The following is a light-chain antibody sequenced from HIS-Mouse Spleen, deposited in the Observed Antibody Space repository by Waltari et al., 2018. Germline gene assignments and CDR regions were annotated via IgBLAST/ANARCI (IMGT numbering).Light chain of an antibody. Sequence: QSALTQPASVSGSPGQSITISCTGTSSDVGGSNYASWYQQHPGKAPKLMIYEVSNRPSGVSNRFSGSKSGNTASLTISGLQAEDEADYYCSSYTSSSTLEVFGGGTKLTVL. CDR2: EVS. CDR1: SSDVGGSNY. J-gene: IGLJ2*01. CDR3: SSYTSSSTLEV. V-gene: IGLV2-14*01.